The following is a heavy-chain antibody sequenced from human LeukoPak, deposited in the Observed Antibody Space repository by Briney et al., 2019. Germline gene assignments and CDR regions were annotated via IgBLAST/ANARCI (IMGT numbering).Heavy chain of an antibody. J-gene: IGHJ4*02. V-gene: IGHV7-4-1*02. CDR1: GYTFTTYA. Sequence: ASVKVSCKTSGYTFTTYAISWVRQAPGQGLEWMGWIDTNTGNPTYAQGFFTGRYVFSLDTSVNTAYLQITGLKADDTAVYYCGRDPKLGIRGYTYGYIDFWGQGTLVTVAS. D-gene: IGHD5-18*01. CDR3: GRDPKLGIRGYTYGYIDF. CDR2: IDTNTGNP.